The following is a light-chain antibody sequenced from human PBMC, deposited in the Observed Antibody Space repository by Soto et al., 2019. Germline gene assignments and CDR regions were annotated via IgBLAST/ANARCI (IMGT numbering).Light chain of an antibody. J-gene: IGKJ5*01. CDR2: DAS. Sequence: EIVMTQSPATLSVSPGGRATLSCRASQSIGDTLAWYQQKPGQAPRLLIYDASNRATGIPARFSGSGPGTDFTLTISSLEPEDFAVYYCQQRSNWAWTFGQGTRLEIK. CDR1: QSIGDT. CDR3: QQRSNWAWT. V-gene: IGKV3D-11*02.